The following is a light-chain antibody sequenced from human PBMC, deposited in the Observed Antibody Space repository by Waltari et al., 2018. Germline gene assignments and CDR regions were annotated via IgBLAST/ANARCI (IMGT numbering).Light chain of an antibody. Sequence: QLVLTQSPSASASLGASVKLTCTLSSGHSTNIIAWLQQQTEKGPRFLMNVKSDGSHNKGVGIPVRFSGSSSGAERYLTISSLQSEDEADYYCQTGGHGTWVFGGGTRLTVL. J-gene: IGLJ3*02. CDR2: VKSDGSH. V-gene: IGLV4-69*01. CDR3: QTGGHGTWV. CDR1: SGHSTNI.